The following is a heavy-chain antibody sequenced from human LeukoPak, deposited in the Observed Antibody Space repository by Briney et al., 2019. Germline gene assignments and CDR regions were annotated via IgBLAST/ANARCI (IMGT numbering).Heavy chain of an antibody. CDR1: GYSTSSGYY. J-gene: IGHJ6*03. D-gene: IGHD6-19*01. Sequence: SETLSLTCTVSGYSTSSGYYWGWIRQPPGKGLEWIGSIYHSGSTYYNPSLKSRVTISVDTSKNQFSLKLSSVTAADTAVYYCARDLSSGWHYYYYYMDVWGKGTTVTVSS. CDR3: ARDLSSGWHYYYYYMDV. V-gene: IGHV4-38-2*02. CDR2: IYHSGST.